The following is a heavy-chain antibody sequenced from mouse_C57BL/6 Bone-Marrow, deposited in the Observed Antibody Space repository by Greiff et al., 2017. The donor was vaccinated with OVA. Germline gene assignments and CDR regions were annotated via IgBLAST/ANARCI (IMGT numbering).Heavy chain of an antibody. Sequence: EVMLVESGGGLVQPGGSLKLSCAASGFTFSDYYMYWVRQTPEKRLEWVAYISNGGGSTYYPDTVKGRFPISRDTAKNTLYLQMSRLKSEDTAMDDCARLRGYYYAMDYWGQGTSVTVSS. J-gene: IGHJ4*01. V-gene: IGHV5-12*01. CDR2: ISNGGGST. CDR1: GFTFSDYY. CDR3: ARLRGYYYAMDY.